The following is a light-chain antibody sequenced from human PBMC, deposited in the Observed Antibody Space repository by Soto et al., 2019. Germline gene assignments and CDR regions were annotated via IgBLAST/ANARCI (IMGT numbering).Light chain of an antibody. CDR3: HQFATPRT. CDR2: GTS. V-gene: IGKV3-20*01. J-gene: IGKJ1*01. Sequence: EVVMTQSPATLSVSPGERATLSCRASQSVSSSYLAWYQQKPGQAPRLLIYGTSSRAAGVPDRFSGSWSGTDFTLTISSLEPEDFAVYFCHQFATPRTFGQGTKVDI. CDR1: QSVSSSY.